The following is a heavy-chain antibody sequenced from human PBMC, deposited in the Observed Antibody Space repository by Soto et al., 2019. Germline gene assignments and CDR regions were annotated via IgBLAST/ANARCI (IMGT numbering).Heavy chain of an antibody. CDR2: IIPIFGTA. V-gene: IGHV1-69*06. D-gene: IGHD1-7*01. Sequence: SVKVSCKASGGTFSSYAISWVRQAPGQGLEWMGGIIPIFGTANYAQKFQGRVTITADKSTSTAYMELSSLRSEDTAVYYCASELTGTPYYYYYGMDVWGQGTTVTVSS. J-gene: IGHJ6*02. CDR1: GGTFSSYA. CDR3: ASELTGTPYYYYYGMDV.